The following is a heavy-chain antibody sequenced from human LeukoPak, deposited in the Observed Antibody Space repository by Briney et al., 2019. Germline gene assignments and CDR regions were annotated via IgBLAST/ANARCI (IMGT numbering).Heavy chain of an antibody. CDR2: IKGKTNGGTT. D-gene: IGHD3-22*01. Sequence: PGGSLRLSCAASGFTFNNVWMNWGRQAPGKGLEWVGRIKGKTNGGTTEYAAPVKGRFTILRDDSKNTLYLQMNSLKTEDTAVYYCMLGSGSYDSSDFDYWGQGTLVTVSS. V-gene: IGHV3-15*07. J-gene: IGHJ4*02. CDR1: GFTFNNVW. CDR3: MLGSGSYDSSDFDY.